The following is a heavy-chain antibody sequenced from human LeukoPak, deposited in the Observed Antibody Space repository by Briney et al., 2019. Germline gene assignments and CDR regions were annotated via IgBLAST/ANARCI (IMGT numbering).Heavy chain of an antibody. J-gene: IGHJ5*01. V-gene: IGHV6-1*01. CDR1: GDSVSSKNGA. D-gene: IGHD6-19*01. CDR2: TYYRSKWYD. Sequence: SPTLSLTCAISGDSVSSKNGAWNWLRQSPSRGLEWLGGTYYRSKWYDEYADSVKGRVTISPDTSKNQFSLHVYSVTPEDTAVYYCARDLGTSGWYTFDFWGQGTLVTVSS. CDR3: ARDLGTSGWYTFDF.